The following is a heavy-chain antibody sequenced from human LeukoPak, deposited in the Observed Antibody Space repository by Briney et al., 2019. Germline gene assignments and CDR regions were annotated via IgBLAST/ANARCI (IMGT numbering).Heavy chain of an antibody. V-gene: IGHV7-4-1*02. Sequence: ASVKVSCKASGYTFTSYAMNWVRQAPGQGLEWMGWINTNTGNPTYAQGFTGRFVFSLDTSVSTAYLQISSLKAEDTAVYYCARGPPVTYCSGGSCYNNWFDPWGQEPWSPSPQ. J-gene: IGHJ5*02. CDR1: GYTFTSYA. D-gene: IGHD2-15*01. CDR2: INTNTGNP. CDR3: ARGPPVTYCSGGSCYNNWFDP.